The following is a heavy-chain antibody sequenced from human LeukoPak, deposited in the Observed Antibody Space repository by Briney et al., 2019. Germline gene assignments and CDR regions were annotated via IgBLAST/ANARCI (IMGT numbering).Heavy chain of an antibody. Sequence: PGGSLRLSCAASGFTFSSYAMHWVRQAPGKGLEWVAVISYDGSNKYYADSVKGRFTISRDNSKNTLYLQMNSLRAENTAVYYCARDWVGHPGDRSYFDYWGQGTLVTVSS. V-gene: IGHV3-30*04. CDR1: GFTFSSYA. CDR2: ISYDGSNK. CDR3: ARDWVGHPGDRSYFDY. J-gene: IGHJ4*02. D-gene: IGHD4-17*01.